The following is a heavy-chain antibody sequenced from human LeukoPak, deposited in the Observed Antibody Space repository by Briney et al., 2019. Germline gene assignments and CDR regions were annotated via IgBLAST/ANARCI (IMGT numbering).Heavy chain of an antibody. CDR1: GGSISSYY. D-gene: IGHD3-3*01. CDR3: ARDDEYYDFWSGYIGTPYRWFDP. CDR2: IYTSGST. J-gene: IGHJ5*02. V-gene: IGHV4-4*07. Sequence: PSETLSLTCTVSGGSISSYYWSWIRQPAGKGLEWIGRIYTSGSTNYNPSPKSRVTMSVDTSKNQFSLKLSSVTAADTAVYYCARDDEYYDFWSGYIGTPYRWFDPWGQGTLVTVSS.